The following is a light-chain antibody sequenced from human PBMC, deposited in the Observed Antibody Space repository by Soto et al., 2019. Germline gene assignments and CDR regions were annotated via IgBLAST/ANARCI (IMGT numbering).Light chain of an antibody. CDR1: SSNIGNNY. J-gene: IGLJ2*01. CDR3: GTWDSSRSAVV. V-gene: IGLV1-51*01. Sequence: QSVLTQPPSVSAAPGQKVTISCSGSSSNIGNNYVSWYQQLPGTAPKLLIYYNNKRPSGIPDRFSGSKSGTSATPGITGLQTGDEADYYCGTWDSSRSAVVFGGGTKLTVL. CDR2: YNN.